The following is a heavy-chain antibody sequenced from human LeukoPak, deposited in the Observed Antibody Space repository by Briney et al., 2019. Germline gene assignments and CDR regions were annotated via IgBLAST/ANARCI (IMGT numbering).Heavy chain of an antibody. D-gene: IGHD6-6*01. J-gene: IGHJ6*03. V-gene: IGHV1-69*06. CDR3: GVAARQENYYYYMDV. CDR2: IIPIFGTA. CDR1: GYTFTGYY. Sequence: SVKVSCKASGYTFTGYYMHWVRQAPGQGLEWMGGIIPIFGTANYAQKFQGRVTITADKSTSTAYMELSSLRSEDTAVYYCGVAARQENYYYYMDVWGKGTTVTVSS.